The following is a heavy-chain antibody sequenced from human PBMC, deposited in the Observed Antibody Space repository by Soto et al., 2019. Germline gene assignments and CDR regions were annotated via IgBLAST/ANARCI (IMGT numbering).Heavy chain of an antibody. D-gene: IGHD6-19*01. Sequence: QVQLEESGGGLVKPGGSLRLSCAASGFTFSAVYMSCIRQSPNKGLEYISYISSSGTSANYADSVKGRFTTSRDNAKNSLYLQMNSLRAEDTAVDYCARDRGAVTGQYFDYWGQGALVTVSS. J-gene: IGHJ4*02. CDR3: ARDRGAVTGQYFDY. CDR1: GFTFSAVY. V-gene: IGHV3-11*05. CDR2: ISSSGTSA.